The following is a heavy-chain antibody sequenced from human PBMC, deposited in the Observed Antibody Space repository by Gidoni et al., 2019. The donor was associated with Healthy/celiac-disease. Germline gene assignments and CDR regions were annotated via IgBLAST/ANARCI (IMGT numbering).Heavy chain of an antibody. Sequence: QVQLQQWGAGLLKPSETLSLTCAVYGGSFSGYYWSWIRQPPGKGLEWIGEINHSGSTNYNPSLKSRVTISVETSKNRFSLKLSSVTAADTAVYYCARSNYDFWSGFGMDVWGQGTTVTVSS. CDR1: GGSFSGYY. D-gene: IGHD3-3*01. CDR3: ARSNYDFWSGFGMDV. V-gene: IGHV4-34*01. J-gene: IGHJ6*02. CDR2: INHSGST.